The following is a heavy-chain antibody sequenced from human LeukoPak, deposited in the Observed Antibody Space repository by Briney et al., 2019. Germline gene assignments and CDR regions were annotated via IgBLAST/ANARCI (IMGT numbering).Heavy chain of an antibody. Sequence: SETLSLTCTVSGGSISSSSYYWGWIRQPPGKGLEWIGSIYYSGSTYYNPSLKSRVTISVDTSKNQFSLKLSFVTAADTAVYYCARAIVVVPAAQNLKNWFDPWGQGTLVTVSS. V-gene: IGHV4-39*01. CDR3: ARAIVVVPAAQNLKNWFDP. D-gene: IGHD2-2*01. CDR1: GGSISSSSYY. CDR2: IYYSGST. J-gene: IGHJ5*02.